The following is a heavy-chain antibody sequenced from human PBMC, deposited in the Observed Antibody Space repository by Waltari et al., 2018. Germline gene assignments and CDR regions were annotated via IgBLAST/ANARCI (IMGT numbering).Heavy chain of an antibody. CDR1: GASISGNYW. V-gene: IGHV4-4*02. CDR2: DHNSGKT. D-gene: IGHD2-2*01. J-gene: IGHJ4*02. Sequence: QVQLQESGQGLVKPSGTLSLTCAVSGASISGNYWWSWLRQSTEKGVAWIGQDHNSGKTHYNPSLQSRVTISVDKPKNQFSLNLNSVTAADTAVYYCAGDRAIGLFFDYWGRGTLVTVSS. CDR3: AGDRAIGLFFDY.